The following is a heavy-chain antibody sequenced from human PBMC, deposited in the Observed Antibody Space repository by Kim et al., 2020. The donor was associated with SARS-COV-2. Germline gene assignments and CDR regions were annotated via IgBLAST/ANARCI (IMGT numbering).Heavy chain of an antibody. D-gene: IGHD6-13*01. CDR3: ARGGKGIAAY. J-gene: IGHJ4*02. Sequence: TANHAQKVQSRVTITADKSTSTADMELSSLRSEDTAVYYCARGGKGIAAYWGQGTLVTVSS. V-gene: IGHV1-69*06. CDR2: TA.